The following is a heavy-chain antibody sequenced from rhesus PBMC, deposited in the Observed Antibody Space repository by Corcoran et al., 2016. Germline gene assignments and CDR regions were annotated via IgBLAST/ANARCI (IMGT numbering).Heavy chain of an antibody. CDR1: GGSISGGYY. CDR3: ARARDWSDYAFDY. D-gene: IGHD3-22*01. Sequence: QVQLQESGPGLVKPSETLSLTCAVSGGSISGGYYWGWIRQHPGKGLEWIGNNYGKRASPYHNPSLKSRDTISKDTSKNQFSLKLSSVTAADTAVYYCARARDWSDYAFDYWGQGVLVTVSS. CDR2: NYGKRASP. V-gene: IGHV4S7*01. J-gene: IGHJ4*01.